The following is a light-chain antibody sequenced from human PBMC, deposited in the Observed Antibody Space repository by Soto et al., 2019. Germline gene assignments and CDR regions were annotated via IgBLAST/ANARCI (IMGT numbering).Light chain of an antibody. CDR1: QDNGSD. CDR2: AAS. J-gene: IGKJ4*01. Sequence: DIQMTQSPSSLSASVGDRVTITCRASQDNGSDLGWYQQKPGKAPKRLIYAASSLQSGVPSRFSGRGSGTEFTLTISSLQPEDFATYYCLQHNSYPPTFGGGTKVEIK. CDR3: LQHNSYPPT. V-gene: IGKV1-17*01.